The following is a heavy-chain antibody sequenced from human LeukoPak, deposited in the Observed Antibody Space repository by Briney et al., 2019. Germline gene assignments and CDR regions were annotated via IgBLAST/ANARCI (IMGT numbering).Heavy chain of an antibody. CDR2: IYHSGNT. Sequence: PSETLSLTCTVSGGSISSHYWSWVRQTPGKGLEWIGHIYHSGNTKSNSALKGRVTISHDASKNPCSLRLSSVTAADTAVYFCARGYDFWSGVMSDAFDIWGRGTKVTVSS. J-gene: IGHJ3*02. D-gene: IGHD3-3*01. CDR3: ARGYDFWSGVMSDAFDI. V-gene: IGHV4-59*11. CDR1: GGSISSHY.